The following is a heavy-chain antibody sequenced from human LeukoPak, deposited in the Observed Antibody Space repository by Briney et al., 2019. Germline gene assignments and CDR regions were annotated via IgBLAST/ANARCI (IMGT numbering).Heavy chain of an antibody. V-gene: IGHV3-30-3*01. J-gene: IGHJ4*02. CDR1: GFTFSSYA. Sequence: PGGSLRLSCAASGFTFSSYAMHWVRQAPGKGLEWVAVISYDGSNKYYADSVKGRFTISRDNSKNTLYLQMNSLRAEDTAVYYCALRAYYYDSSGYPKNWGQGTLVTVSS. D-gene: IGHD3-22*01. CDR3: ALRAYYYDSSGYPKN. CDR2: ISYDGSNK.